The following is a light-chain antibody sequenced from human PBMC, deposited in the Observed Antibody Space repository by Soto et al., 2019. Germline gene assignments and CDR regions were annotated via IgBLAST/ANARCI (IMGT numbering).Light chain of an antibody. Sequence: IVLTQSSGTLALSSGERAPLSCRASQSVSSSYLAWYQQKPGQAPRLLIYGASSRATGIPDRFSGSGSGTDFTLTISRLEPEDFAVYYCQQYGSSRTFGQGTKVDIK. J-gene: IGKJ1*01. CDR1: QSVSSSY. V-gene: IGKV3-20*01. CDR2: GAS. CDR3: QQYGSSRT.